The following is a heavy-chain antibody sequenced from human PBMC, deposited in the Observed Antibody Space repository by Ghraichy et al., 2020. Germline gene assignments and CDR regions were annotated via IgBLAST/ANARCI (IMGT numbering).Heavy chain of an antibody. V-gene: IGHV3-66*01. Sequence: SCAASGFTVSNNYMTWVRQAPGKGLEWVSIIYNFGSTYYADSVKGRFTFSRDNSKNMLYLQMSSLRAEDTAVYYCARALTDYFDSSGYLHYWGQGTLVSVSS. J-gene: IGHJ4*02. CDR2: IYNFGST. D-gene: IGHD3-22*01. CDR3: ARALTDYFDSSGYLHY. CDR1: GFTVSNNY.